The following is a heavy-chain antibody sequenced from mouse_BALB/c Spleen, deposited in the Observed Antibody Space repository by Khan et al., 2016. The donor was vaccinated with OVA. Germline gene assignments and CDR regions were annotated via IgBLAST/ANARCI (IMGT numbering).Heavy chain of an antibody. CDR1: GYTFTNYW. J-gene: IGHJ3*01. D-gene: IGHD1-1*01. CDR2: INPSTDYP. V-gene: IGHV1-7*01. CDR3: VNHGSSSAWFTY. Sequence: QVHVKQSGAELAKPGASVKMSCKASGYTFTNYWMHWVKQRPGQGLEWIGYINPSTDYPESNQKFKDKASLTADKSSSTAYMQLTSLTSEDSALYYCVNHGSSSAWFTYWGQGTLVTVSA.